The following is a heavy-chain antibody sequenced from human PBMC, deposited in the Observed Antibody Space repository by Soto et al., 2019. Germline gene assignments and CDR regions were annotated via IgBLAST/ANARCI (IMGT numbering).Heavy chain of an antibody. CDR3: AGPRANGYGDPNDALDI. J-gene: IGHJ3*02. V-gene: IGHV3-53*01. D-gene: IGHD4-17*01. CDR1: GFSVSDNY. Sequence: EVQLVESGGGLIQPGGSLRLSCAASGFSVSDNYMNWVRQAPGKGLQWVSLLYAGGATFYADSVKGRFTISRDSSKNTLYLQMVSMRAEDTAVYYCAGPRANGYGDPNDALDIWGQGTVVSVSS. CDR2: LYAGGAT.